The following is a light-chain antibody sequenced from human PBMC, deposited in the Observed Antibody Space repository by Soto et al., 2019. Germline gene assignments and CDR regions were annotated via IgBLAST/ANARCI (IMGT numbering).Light chain of an antibody. J-gene: IGKJ1*01. CDR3: QQYKSYSQT. CDR1: QSISSW. CDR2: DAS. Sequence: DIQMTQSPSTLSASVGDRVTITCRATQSISSWLAWYQQKPGKAPKLLIYDASSLESGVPSRFSGSGSGTDFTLTISSLQPDDFASYYCQQYKSYSQTFGQGTKVEIK. V-gene: IGKV1-5*01.